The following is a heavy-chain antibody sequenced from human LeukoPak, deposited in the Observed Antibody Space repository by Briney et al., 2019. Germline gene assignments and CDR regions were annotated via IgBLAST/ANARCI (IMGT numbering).Heavy chain of an antibody. Sequence: SETLSLTCTVSGDSISSSSYYWGWIRQPPGKGLEWIGSIYYSGSTYYNPSLKSRVTISVDRSKSQFSLKLTSVTAADTAVYYCATVGATYYDVLTGPFDYWGQGTLVTVSS. CDR1: GDSISSSSYY. CDR2: IYYSGST. J-gene: IGHJ4*02. CDR3: ATVGATYYDVLTGPFDY. D-gene: IGHD3-9*01. V-gene: IGHV4-39*07.